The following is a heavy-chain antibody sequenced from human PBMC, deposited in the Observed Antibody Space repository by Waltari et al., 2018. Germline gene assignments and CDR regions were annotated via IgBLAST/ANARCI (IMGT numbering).Heavy chain of an antibody. D-gene: IGHD5-12*01. CDR1: GYSISSGYY. Sequence: QVQLQESGPGLVKPSETLSLTCAVSGYSISSGYYWGWIRQPPGKGLEWIGSIYHSGSTYYNPSLKSRVTISVDTSKNQFSLKLSSVTAADTAVYYCAHVEMATIWAFDIWGQGTMVTVSS. CDR2: IYHSGST. CDR3: AHVEMATIWAFDI. J-gene: IGHJ3*02. V-gene: IGHV4-38-2*01.